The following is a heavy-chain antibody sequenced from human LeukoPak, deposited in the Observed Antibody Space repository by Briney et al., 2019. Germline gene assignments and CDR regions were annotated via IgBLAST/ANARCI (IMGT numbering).Heavy chain of an antibody. CDR1: GFTFSNYG. CDR3: TKVMEQQLVSTDY. J-gene: IGHJ4*02. D-gene: IGHD6-6*01. Sequence: PGGSLRLSCAASGFTFSNYGMHWVRQAPGKGLEWVAFIRYDGSNENYTDSVKGRFTISRDNSKNTVYLQMNSLRTEDTAIYYCTKVMEQQLVSTDYWGQGTLVTVSS. CDR2: IRYDGSNE. V-gene: IGHV3-30*02.